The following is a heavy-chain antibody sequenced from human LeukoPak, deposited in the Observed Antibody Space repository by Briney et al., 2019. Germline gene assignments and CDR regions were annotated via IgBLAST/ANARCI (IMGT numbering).Heavy chain of an antibody. Sequence: GGSLRLSRAASGLTFSRSWMHWVRQAPGKGLVWVSRMEGDGSDIAYAHSVKGRFTISGDNAKSTLYLQMNSLRAEDTAVYFCVRDLRVGPWGQGTLVTVSS. CDR1: GLTFSRSW. J-gene: IGHJ4*02. CDR3: VRDLRVGP. D-gene: IGHD3-10*01. V-gene: IGHV3-74*01. CDR2: MEGDGSDI.